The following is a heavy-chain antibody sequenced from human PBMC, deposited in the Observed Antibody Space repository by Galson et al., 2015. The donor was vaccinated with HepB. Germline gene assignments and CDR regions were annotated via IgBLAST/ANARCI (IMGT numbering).Heavy chain of an antibody. J-gene: IGHJ4*02. D-gene: IGHD1-14*01. CDR2: IYYSRIT. CDR3: VRGTDGTYHN. CDR1: GASVTDNNYY. Sequence: ETLSLTCKVSGASVTDNNYYWTWIRQPPGKGLEWIGYIYYSRITNYNPSLESRVTISVDTSKNQFSLELTSATAADTAVYHCVRGTDGTYHNWGQGTLVTVSS. V-gene: IGHV4-61*01.